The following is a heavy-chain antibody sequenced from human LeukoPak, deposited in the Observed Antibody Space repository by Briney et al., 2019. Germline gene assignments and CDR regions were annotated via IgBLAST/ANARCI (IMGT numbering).Heavy chain of an antibody. Sequence: SVKVSCKASGGTFSSYAISWVRQAPGQGLEWMGGIIPIFGTANYAQKFQGRVTITADESTSTAYMELSSLRSEDTAVYYCARTLYDNDAFDIWGQGTVVTVSS. D-gene: IGHD3-16*01. V-gene: IGHV1-69*13. J-gene: IGHJ3*02. CDR1: GGTFSSYA. CDR3: ARTLYDNDAFDI. CDR2: IIPIFGTA.